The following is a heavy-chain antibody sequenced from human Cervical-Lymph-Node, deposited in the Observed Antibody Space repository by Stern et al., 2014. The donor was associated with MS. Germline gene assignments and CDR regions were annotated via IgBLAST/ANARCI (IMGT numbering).Heavy chain of an antibody. V-gene: IGHV1-2*02. Sequence: HLVQSGAEVKQPGTSVKVSCKASTYTFTAYHLHWVRQAPGQGLEWMGLIACSSGATKYAQKFQGRVPLTRDTSISTAYMELNGLTSDDTAVYSCARDAPGPVDQTACYDSWGQGTLVTVSS. CDR2: IACSSGAT. CDR3: ARDAPGPVDQTACYDS. J-gene: IGHJ4*02. CDR1: TYTFTAYH. D-gene: IGHD2-21*01.